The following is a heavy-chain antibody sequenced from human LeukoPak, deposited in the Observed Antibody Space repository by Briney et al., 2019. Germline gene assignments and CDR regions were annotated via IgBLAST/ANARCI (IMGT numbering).Heavy chain of an antibody. V-gene: IGHV4-59*02. J-gene: IGHJ4*02. D-gene: IGHD1-1*01. CDR2: IYHSGST. CDR3: ARGTTGEVGNSPYFDY. CDR1: GFTAGINN. Sequence: GSLRLSCAVLGFTAGINNMIWSRRVPGKGLGGFGIIYHSGSTNYNSSLQSRVTISVDTSKNQFSLKLSSVTAADTAVYFCARGTTGEVGNSPYFDYWGQGALVTVSS.